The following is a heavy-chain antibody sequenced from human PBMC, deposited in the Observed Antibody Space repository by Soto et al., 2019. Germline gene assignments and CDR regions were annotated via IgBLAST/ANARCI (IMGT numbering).Heavy chain of an antibody. D-gene: IGHD1-26*01. Sequence: EVQLLESGGGLIQPGGSLRLSCAASGFSFTSYVMTWVRQAPGKGLEWVSGISAGDENTHFADSVKGRFTISRDHAKSTLYLQMNSLRAEDTAIYYCAKASSTGLRYPYYFDYWGQGTLVTVSS. J-gene: IGHJ4*02. CDR3: AKASSTGLRYPYYFDY. CDR2: ISAGDENT. CDR1: GFSFTSYV. V-gene: IGHV3-23*01.